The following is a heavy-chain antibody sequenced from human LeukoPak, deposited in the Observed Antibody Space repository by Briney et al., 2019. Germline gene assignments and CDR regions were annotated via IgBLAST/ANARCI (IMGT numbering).Heavy chain of an antibody. V-gene: IGHV3-53*01. CDR1: GFTVSSNY. CDR2: IYSGGST. J-gene: IGHJ4*02. CDR3: ASRSGNYGAGVDY. Sequence: GGSLRLSCAASGFTVSSNYMSWVRQAPGKGLELVSVIYSGGSTYYADSVKGRFTISRDNSKNTLYLQMNSLRAEDTAVYYRASRSGNYGAGVDYWGQGTLVTVSS. D-gene: IGHD3-22*01.